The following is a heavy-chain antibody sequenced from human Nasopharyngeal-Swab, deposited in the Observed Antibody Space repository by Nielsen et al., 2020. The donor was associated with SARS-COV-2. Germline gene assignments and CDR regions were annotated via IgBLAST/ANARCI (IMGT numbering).Heavy chain of an antibody. D-gene: IGHD6-19*01. CDR3: AKGYSSDWVPYEY. Sequence: SGVSGFTFSNYAMNWVRQAPGKGLEWVSGISGSGGTIYYVDSVKGRFTISRDNSRNSLYLHMSNLRAEDTAIYYCAKGYSSDWVPYEYWGQGTLVTVSS. V-gene: IGHV3-23*01. J-gene: IGHJ4*02. CDR1: GFTFSNYA. CDR2: ISGSGGTI.